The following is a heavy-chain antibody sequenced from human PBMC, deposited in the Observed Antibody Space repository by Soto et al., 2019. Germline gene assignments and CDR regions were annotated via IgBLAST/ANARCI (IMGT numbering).Heavy chain of an antibody. CDR3: ASLSFS. Sequence: ESGGGVVQPGRSLRLSCAASGFTFSSYAMHWVRQAPGKGLEWVAVISYDGSNKYYADSVKGRFTISRDNSKNTLYLQMNSLRAEDTAVYYCASLSFSWGQGTLVTVSS. CDR2: ISYDGSNK. D-gene: IGHD3-10*01. V-gene: IGHV3-30-3*01. CDR1: GFTFSSYA. J-gene: IGHJ5*02.